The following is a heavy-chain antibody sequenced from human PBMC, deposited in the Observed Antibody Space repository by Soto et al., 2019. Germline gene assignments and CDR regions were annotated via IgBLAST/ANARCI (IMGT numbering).Heavy chain of an antibody. D-gene: IGHD3-16*01. V-gene: IGHV4-30-4*01. Sequence: TLSLTCTVSGGCTSSDNYWGWIRQPPGKGLEWIGHIYYSGNTDYSPSLKSRLAISIDTSKNQFSLKLSSVTAADTSVYFCARQGGESSDGLYYFDYWGQGSLVT. CDR3: ARQGGESSDGLYYFDY. CDR2: IYYSGNT. J-gene: IGHJ4*02. CDR1: GGCTSSDNY.